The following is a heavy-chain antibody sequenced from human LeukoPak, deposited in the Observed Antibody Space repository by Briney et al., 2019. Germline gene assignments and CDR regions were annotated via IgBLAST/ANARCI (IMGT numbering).Heavy chain of an antibody. CDR2: IYSGGST. CDR1: GFTVSSNY. D-gene: IGHD6-13*01. J-gene: IGHJ4*02. V-gene: IGHV3-53*05. CDR3: ARHIAAALDY. Sequence: PGGSLRLSCAASGFTVSSNYMSWVRHAPGKGLEWVSVIYSGGSTYYADSVKGRFTISRDNSKNTLYLQMNSLRAEDTAVYYCARHIAAALDYWGQGTLVTVSS.